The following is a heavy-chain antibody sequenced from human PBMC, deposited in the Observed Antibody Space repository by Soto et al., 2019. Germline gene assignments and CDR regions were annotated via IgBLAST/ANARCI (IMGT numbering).Heavy chain of an antibody. J-gene: IGHJ4*02. CDR2: INPNSGGT. Sequence: ASVKVSCKASGYTFTGYYMHWVRQAPGQGLEWMGWINPNSGGTNYAQKFQGWVTMTRDTSISTAYMELSRLRSDDTAVYYCARGHPAGGYQLISNLFDDWGQGTLVTVSS. CDR1: GYTFTGYY. V-gene: IGHV1-2*04. CDR3: ARGHPAGGYQLISNLFDD. D-gene: IGHD2-2*01.